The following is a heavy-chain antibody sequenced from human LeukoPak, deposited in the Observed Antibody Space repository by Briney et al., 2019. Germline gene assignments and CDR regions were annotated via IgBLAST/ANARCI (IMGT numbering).Heavy chain of an antibody. CDR2: ITGSGVST. D-gene: IGHD3-22*01. CDR1: LFTFSIDA. J-gene: IGHJ4*02. V-gene: IGHV3-23*01. Sequence: GGSLILSCAAALFTFSIDAISLGRQAPGKGLECVSAITGSGVSTKDADSVKGRFTISRDTSKNTLYQRMNIMTAENTRVYSCAKDVRDSSGYRFYFDCWGQGTLVTVSS. CDR3: AKDVRDSSGYRFYFDC.